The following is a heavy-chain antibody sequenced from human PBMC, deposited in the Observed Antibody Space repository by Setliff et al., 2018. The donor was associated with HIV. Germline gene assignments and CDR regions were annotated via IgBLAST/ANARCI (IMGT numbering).Heavy chain of an antibody. CDR3: ARGVNFDY. D-gene: IGHD3-3*01. CDR2: IYIYNSGST. Sequence: PSETLSLTCSVSGGSFSGYYWSWIRQPPGKGLEWIGYIYIYNSGSTNYNPSLTSRVTISVDPSRNHFSLKLTSLTAADTAIYYCARGVNFDYWGQGTQVTVSS. J-gene: IGHJ4*02. CDR1: GGSFSGYY. V-gene: IGHV4-59*01.